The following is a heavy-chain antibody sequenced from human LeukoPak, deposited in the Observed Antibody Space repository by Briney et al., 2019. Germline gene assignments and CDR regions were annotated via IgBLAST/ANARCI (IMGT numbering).Heavy chain of an antibody. D-gene: IGHD6-19*01. Sequence: GGSLRLSCVASGFSLSNYIMSWVRQAPGKGLEWVSTVSSSGSYTYYADSVKGRFTISRDNAKNTLYLQLDSLRAEDTAVYYCARGLAVAGSSWFDPWGQGTLVSVSS. CDR2: VSSSGSYT. J-gene: IGHJ5*02. V-gene: IGHV3-21*01. CDR3: ARGLAVAGSSWFDP. CDR1: GFSLSNYI.